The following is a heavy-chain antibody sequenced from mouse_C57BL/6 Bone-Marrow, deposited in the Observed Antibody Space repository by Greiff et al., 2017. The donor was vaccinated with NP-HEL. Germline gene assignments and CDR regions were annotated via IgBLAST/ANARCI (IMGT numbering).Heavy chain of an antibody. D-gene: IGHD2-4*01. J-gene: IGHJ3*01. V-gene: IGHV4-1*01. CDR1: GIDFSRYW. CDR3: ARLYYDYDEAWFAY. Sequence: DVQLQESGGGLVQPGGSLKLSCAASGIDFSRYWMSWVRRAPGKGLEWIGEINPDSSTINYAPSLKDKFIISRDNAKNTLYLQMSKVRSEDTALYYCARLYYDYDEAWFAYWGQGTLVTVSA. CDR2: INPDSSTI.